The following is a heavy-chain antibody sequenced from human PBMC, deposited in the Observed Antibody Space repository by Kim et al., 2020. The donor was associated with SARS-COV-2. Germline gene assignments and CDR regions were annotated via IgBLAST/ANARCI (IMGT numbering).Heavy chain of an antibody. V-gene: IGHV1-18*01. CDR2: ISAYNGNT. CDR3: ARAPDGSSSWYLWNY. Sequence: ASVKVSCKASGYTFTSYGISWVRQAPGQGLEWMGWISAYNGNTNYAQKLQGRVTMTTDTSTSTAYMELRSLRSDDTAVYYCARAPDGSSSWYLWNYWGQGTLVTVSS. J-gene: IGHJ4*02. D-gene: IGHD6-13*01. CDR1: GYTFTSYG.